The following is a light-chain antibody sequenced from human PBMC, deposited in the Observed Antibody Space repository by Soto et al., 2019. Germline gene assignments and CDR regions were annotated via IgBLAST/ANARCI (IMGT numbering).Light chain of an antibody. J-gene: IGKJ4*01. V-gene: IGKV3-15*01. CDR1: QSVSTN. CDR2: GAS. CDR3: QQYNTWPPLT. Sequence: EIVMTQSPATLSVSPGERATLSCRASQSVSTNLAWYLQKPGQAPRLLIYGASTRATGIPARFSGSGSGTEFTLTLRSLQSEDFAVYYCQQYNTWPPLTFGGGTKVEIK.